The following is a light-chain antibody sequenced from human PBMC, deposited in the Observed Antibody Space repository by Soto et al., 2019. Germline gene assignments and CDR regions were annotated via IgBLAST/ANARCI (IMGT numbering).Light chain of an antibody. Sequence: DIQMTQSPSFVSASVGDRVTVTCRASQGISNWLAWYQQKPGKAPKLLIYAASTLESGVPSRFSGSGFGTDFTLTISSLQPEDFATYYCQQASAFPNTFGQGTRLEIK. CDR2: AAS. J-gene: IGKJ5*01. CDR3: QQASAFPNT. CDR1: QGISNW. V-gene: IGKV1-12*01.